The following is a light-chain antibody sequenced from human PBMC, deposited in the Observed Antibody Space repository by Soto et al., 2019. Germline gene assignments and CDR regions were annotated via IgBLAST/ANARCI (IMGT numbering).Light chain of an antibody. CDR3: MQGTHWPPFT. CDR2: KVS. Sequence: DVVMTQSPLSLPVTLGQPASISCRSSQSLVYSDGNTFLSWFQQRPGQSPRRLIYKVSNRASGVPDRFSGSGSGTDFTLKISRVEAEDVGVYYCMQGTHWPPFTFGPGTKVDIK. V-gene: IGKV2-30*01. J-gene: IGKJ3*01. CDR1: QSLVYSDGNTF.